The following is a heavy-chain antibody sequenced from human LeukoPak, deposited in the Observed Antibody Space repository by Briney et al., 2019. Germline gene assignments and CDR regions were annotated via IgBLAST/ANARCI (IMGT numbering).Heavy chain of an antibody. V-gene: IGHV3-7*01. CDR1: GFTFSSYW. Sequence: GGSLRLSCAASGFTFSSYWMTWVCQAPGKGLEGVANIKEDGSEQYYVDSVNGRFTISRDNAKNSLYLQMNSLRAEDTAVYYCAIIAVSATWAPDYWGQGTLVTVS. CDR3: AIIAVSATWAPDY. D-gene: IGHD6-19*01. J-gene: IGHJ4*02. CDR2: IKEDGSEQ.